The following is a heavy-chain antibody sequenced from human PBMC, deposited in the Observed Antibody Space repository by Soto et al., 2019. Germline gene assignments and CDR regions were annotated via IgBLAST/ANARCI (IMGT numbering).Heavy chain of an antibody. D-gene: IGHD2-15*01. CDR2: ISYDGSNK. CDR1: GFTFSSYG. CDR3: AKDGGGGYCSGGSCWRAGGYYYGMDV. V-gene: IGHV3-30*18. Sequence: QVQLVESGGGVVQPGRSLRLSCAASGFTFSSYGMHWVRQAPGKGLEWVAVISYDGSNKYYADSVKGRFTISRDNSKNTLNLQMNSLRAEDTAVYYCAKDGGGGYCSGGSCWRAGGYYYGMDVWGQGTTVTVSS. J-gene: IGHJ6*02.